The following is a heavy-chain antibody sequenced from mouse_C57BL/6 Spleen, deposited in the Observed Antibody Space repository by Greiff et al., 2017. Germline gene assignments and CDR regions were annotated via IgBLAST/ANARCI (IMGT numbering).Heavy chain of an antibody. D-gene: IGHD1-1*01. CDR2: LDTNSGGT. J-gene: IGHJ1*03. Sequence: QVQLQQPGAELVKPGASVKLSCKASGYTFTSYWMHWVKQRPGRGLAWIGRLDTNSGGTKYTEKFKSKDTLHVDKPYSTAYMQLSSLSFMDSAVYYFARGVTSVVATDCDFDFWGTGTTVTVSS. CDR1: GYTFTSYW. V-gene: IGHV1-72*01. CDR3: ARGVTSVVATDCDFDF.